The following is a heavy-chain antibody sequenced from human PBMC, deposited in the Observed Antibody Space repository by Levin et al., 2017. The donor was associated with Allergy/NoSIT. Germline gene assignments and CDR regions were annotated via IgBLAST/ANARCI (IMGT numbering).Heavy chain of an antibody. CDR1: GFTFDDYA. CDR2: ISWNSGSI. CDR3: AKDISGYSSGGAFDI. V-gene: IGHV3-9*01. D-gene: IGHD6-19*01. Sequence: PGGSLRLSCAASGFTFDDYAMHWVRQAPGKGLEWVSGISWNSGSIGYADSVKGRFTISRDNAKNSLYLQMNSLRAEDTALYYCAKDISGYSSGGAFDIWGQGTMVTVSS. J-gene: IGHJ3*02.